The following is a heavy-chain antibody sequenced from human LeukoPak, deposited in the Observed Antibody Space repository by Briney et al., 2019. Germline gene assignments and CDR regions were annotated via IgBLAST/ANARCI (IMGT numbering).Heavy chain of an antibody. J-gene: IGHJ4*02. CDR1: GFTFSSYA. CDR3: ANLLGSNENY. CDR2: ISGSGGTT. Sequence: GGSLRLSCAASGFTFSSYAMSWVRQAPGKGLEWVSLISGSGGTTYYADSVKGRYTISRDNSKNTLYLQMNSLRAEDTAVYYCANLLGSNENYWGQGTLVTVSS. D-gene: IGHD1-26*01. V-gene: IGHV3-23*01.